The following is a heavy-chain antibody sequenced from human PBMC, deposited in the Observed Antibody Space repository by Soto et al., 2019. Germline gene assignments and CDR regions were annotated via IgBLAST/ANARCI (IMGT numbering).Heavy chain of an antibody. CDR2: IKQDGSEK. CDR1: GFTFRTHW. J-gene: IGHJ3*02. V-gene: IGHV3-7*04. Sequence: EVQLVGSGGGLVQPGGSLRLSCVASGFTFRTHWMTWVRQAPGKGLEWVANIKQDGSEKYYVDSVRGRFAISRDNAKDSWYLQMNSLRVEDTSVYYCASDGRYCTSTNCRGEAFDIWGQGTMVTVSS. D-gene: IGHD2-2*01. CDR3: ASDGRYCTSTNCRGEAFDI.